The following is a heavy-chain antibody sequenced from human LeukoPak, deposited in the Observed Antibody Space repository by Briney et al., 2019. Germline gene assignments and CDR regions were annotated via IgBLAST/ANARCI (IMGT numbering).Heavy chain of an antibody. CDR3: ARDVDRRDDP. Sequence: GGSLRLSCAASGFTFSDYWMHWVRHAPGKGLVWVSRINTDGSSTRYADSVQGRFTISRDNAKNLLFLQMNNMRVEDTGVYYCARDVDRRDDPWGQGILVTVSS. CDR1: GFTFSDYW. J-gene: IGHJ5*02. D-gene: IGHD3-9*01. CDR2: INTDGSST. V-gene: IGHV3-74*01.